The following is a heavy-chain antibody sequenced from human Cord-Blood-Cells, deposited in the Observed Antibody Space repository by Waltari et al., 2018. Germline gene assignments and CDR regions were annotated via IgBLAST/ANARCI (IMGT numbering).Heavy chain of an antibody. CDR3: ANVPVY. J-gene: IGHJ1*01. CDR2: ISGNSGSI. V-gene: IGHV3-9*01. Sequence: EVQLVESGGGLVQQGLSLTLSCAASGSTFHVYAIRWVRQAPEKGLEWDSVISGNSGSIVYADSVKGRFTISRDNAKNSLYLQMNSPRAEDTALYYCANVPVYWGQVTLFTVAS. CDR1: GSTFHVYA.